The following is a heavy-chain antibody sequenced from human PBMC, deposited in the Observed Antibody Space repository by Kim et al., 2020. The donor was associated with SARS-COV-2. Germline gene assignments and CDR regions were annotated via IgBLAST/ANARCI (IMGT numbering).Heavy chain of an antibody. Sequence: GGSLRLSCAASGFTFSSYWMHWVRQAPGKGLVWVSRINSDGSSTSYADSVKGRFTISRDNAKNTLYLQMNSLRAEDTAVYYCARGGGYSGYDLENFDYWGQGTLVTVSS. CDR1: GFTFSSYW. V-gene: IGHV3-74*01. CDR3: ARGGGYSGYDLENFDY. J-gene: IGHJ4*02. CDR2: INSDGSST. D-gene: IGHD5-12*01.